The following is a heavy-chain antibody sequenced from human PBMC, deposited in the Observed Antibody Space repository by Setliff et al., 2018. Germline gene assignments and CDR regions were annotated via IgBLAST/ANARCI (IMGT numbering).Heavy chain of an antibody. Sequence: LTCYYMHWVRQAPGQGLEWMGWINPNSGGANYAQKFQGWVTMTRDTSISTAYMELSRLRSDDTAVYYCARGRDFWSGYLVYWGQGTLVTVSS. D-gene: IGHD3-3*01. CDR3: ARGRDFWSGYLVY. V-gene: IGHV1-2*04. J-gene: IGHJ4*02. CDR2: INPNSGGA. CDR1: LTCYY.